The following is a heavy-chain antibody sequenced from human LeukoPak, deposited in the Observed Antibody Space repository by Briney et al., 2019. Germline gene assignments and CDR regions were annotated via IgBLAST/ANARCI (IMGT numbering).Heavy chain of an antibody. D-gene: IGHD1-7*01. CDR2: ISSSSSTI. CDR1: GFTLSTYN. CDR3: ARSSRELGGYAPWELMPPFDY. J-gene: IGHJ4*02. Sequence: PGGSLRLSCAASGFTLSTYNMKWVRQAPRKGLEWVSYISSSSSTIYYADSVKGRFTISRDNAKNSLYLQMNSLRAEDTAVYYCARSSRELGGYAPWELMPPFDYWGQGTLVTVSS. V-gene: IGHV3-48*01.